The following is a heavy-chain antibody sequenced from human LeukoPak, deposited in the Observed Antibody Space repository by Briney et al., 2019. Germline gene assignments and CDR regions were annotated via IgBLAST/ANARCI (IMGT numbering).Heavy chain of an antibody. V-gene: IGHV4-34*01. CDR1: GGSFSGYY. J-gene: IGHJ5*02. Sequence: PSETLSLTCAVYGGSFSGYYWSWIRQPPGKGLEWIGEINHSGGTNYNPSLKSRVTISVDTSKNQFSLKLSSVTAADTAVYYCARLIGWFDPWGQGTLVTVSS. CDR3: ARLIGWFDP. CDR2: INHSGGT. D-gene: IGHD2-8*01.